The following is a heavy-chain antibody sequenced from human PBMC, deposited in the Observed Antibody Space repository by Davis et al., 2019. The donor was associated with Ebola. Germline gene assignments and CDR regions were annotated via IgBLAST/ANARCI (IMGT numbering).Heavy chain of an antibody. V-gene: IGHV3-48*04. CDR2: ISGSGTTI. D-gene: IGHD3-16*01. Sequence: GESLKISCAASGFDFSSYWMSWVRQAPGKGLEWVAYISGSGTTISYLDSVKGRFTISRDNAKNSLYLQMNSLGAEDTAVYYCARDVGEVFQYFYMDVWGKGTTVTVSS. CDR1: GFDFSSYW. J-gene: IGHJ6*03. CDR3: ARDVGEVFQYFYMDV.